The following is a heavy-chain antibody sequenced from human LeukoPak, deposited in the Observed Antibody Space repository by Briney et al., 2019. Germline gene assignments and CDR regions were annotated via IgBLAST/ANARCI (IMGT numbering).Heavy chain of an antibody. J-gene: IGHJ5*02. CDR1: GGSISSYY. V-gene: IGHV4-4*09. Sequence: AETLSLTCTVSGGSISSYYWSWIRQPPGKGLEWIGYIYTSGSTNYNPSLKSRVTISVDTSQNQFSLKLSSVTGADTAVYYCATTGDQWSNWFDPWGEGTLVTAPS. CDR3: ATTGDQWSNWFDP. D-gene: IGHD4-17*01. CDR2: IYTSGST.